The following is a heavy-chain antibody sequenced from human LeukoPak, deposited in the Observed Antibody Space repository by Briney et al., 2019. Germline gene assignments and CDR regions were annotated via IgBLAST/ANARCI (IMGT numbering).Heavy chain of an antibody. Sequence: SETLSLTCTVSGGSISSGDYSWSWIRQPPGKGLEWIGYIYYSGSTYYSPSLKSRVTISVDTSKNQFSLKLSSVTAADTAVYYCAREGLSSSDYDYWGQGTLVTVSS. D-gene: IGHD3-22*01. V-gene: IGHV4-30-4*01. J-gene: IGHJ4*02. CDR1: GGSISSGDYS. CDR2: IYYSGST. CDR3: AREGLSSSDYDY.